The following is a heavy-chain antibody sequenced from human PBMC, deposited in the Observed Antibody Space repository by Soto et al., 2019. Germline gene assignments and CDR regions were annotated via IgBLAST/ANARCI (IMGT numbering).Heavy chain of an antibody. CDR3: ARGGMVRGVIIAPDY. Sequence: QVQLQESGPGLVKPSQTLSLTCTVSGGSISSGGYYWSWIRQHPGKGLEWIGYIYYSGSTYYNPSLKSRVTISVDTSKNQFSPKLSSVTAADTAVYYCARGGMVRGVIIAPDYWGQGTLVTVSS. CDR1: GGSISSGGYY. J-gene: IGHJ4*02. CDR2: IYYSGST. V-gene: IGHV4-31*03. D-gene: IGHD3-10*01.